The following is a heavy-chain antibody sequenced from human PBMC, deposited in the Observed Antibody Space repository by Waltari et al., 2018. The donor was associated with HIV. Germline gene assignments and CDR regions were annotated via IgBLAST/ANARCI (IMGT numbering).Heavy chain of an antibody. D-gene: IGHD6-19*01. CDR3: SYHLYIAVAGINYGMDI. CDR1: GFSLSTGGVG. V-gene: IGHV2-5*01. J-gene: IGHJ6*02. Sequence: QITLKESGPTLVKPTQTLTLTCTFSGFSLSTGGVGVGWIRQPPGKALEWLALIYWHDDKGYSPALRSRLTSTKDTSKNQVVLTMTNMDPVDTATYYCSYHLYIAVAGINYGMDIWGQGTTVTVSS. CDR2: IYWHDDK.